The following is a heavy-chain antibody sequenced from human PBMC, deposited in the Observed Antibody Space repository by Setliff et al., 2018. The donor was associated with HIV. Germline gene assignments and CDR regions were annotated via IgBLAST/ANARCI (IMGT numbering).Heavy chain of an antibody. CDR3: ASGIDPYTSTWVDS. V-gene: IGHV1-18*04. Sequence: ASVKVSCKASGYIFLNYDITWVRQAPGQGLEWMGWICPDNGNTNYAQKIEGRFTVSRDNAENSLFLQMDGLRAEDTAIYYCASGIDPYTSTWVDSWGQGTLVTVSS. D-gene: IGHD1-20*01. CDR2: ICPDNGNT. CDR1: GYIFLNYD. J-gene: IGHJ4*02.